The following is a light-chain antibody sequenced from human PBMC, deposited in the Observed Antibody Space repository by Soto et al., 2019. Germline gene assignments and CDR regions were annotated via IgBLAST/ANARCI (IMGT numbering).Light chain of an antibody. CDR2: YDS. J-gene: IGLJ1*01. CDR1: NIGSKS. CDR3: QVWDSSSDHFV. V-gene: IGLV3-21*04. Sequence: SYELTQPPSVSVAPGKTARITCGGNNIGSKSVHWYQQKPGQAPVLVIYYDSDRPSGIPERFSGSTSGKTATLTISRVEAGDEADYYCQVWDSSSDHFVFGTGTKLTVL.